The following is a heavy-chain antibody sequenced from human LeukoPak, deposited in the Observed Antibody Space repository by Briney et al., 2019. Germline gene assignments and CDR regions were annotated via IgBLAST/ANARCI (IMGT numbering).Heavy chain of an antibody. CDR2: ISYGGSNK. CDR1: GFTFSSYG. V-gene: IGHV3-30*18. D-gene: IGHD4-17*01. Sequence: HPGRSLRLSCAASGFTFSSYGMHWVRQAPGKGLEWVAVISYGGSNKYYADSVKGRFTISRDNSKNTLYLQMNSLRAEDTAVYYCAKDTVDYWGQGTLVTVSS. CDR3: AKDTVDY. J-gene: IGHJ4*02.